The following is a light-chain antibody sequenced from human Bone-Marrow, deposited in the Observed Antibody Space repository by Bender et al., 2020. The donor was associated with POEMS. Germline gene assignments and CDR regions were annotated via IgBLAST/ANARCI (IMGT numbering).Light chain of an antibody. Sequence: QSVLTQPPSVSGAPGQRVTISCTGSSSNTGSGYDINWYQHLPGTAPRLLIYVTYNRAAGVPDRLSGSKSATSASLVITGLQAEDEADYYCQSYDKTQNGWVFGGGTKLTVL. CDR1: SSNTGSGYD. CDR2: VTY. J-gene: IGLJ3*02. CDR3: QSYDKTQNGWV. V-gene: IGLV1-40*01.